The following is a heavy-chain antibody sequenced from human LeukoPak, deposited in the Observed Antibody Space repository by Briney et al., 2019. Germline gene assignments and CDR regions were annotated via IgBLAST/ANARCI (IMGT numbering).Heavy chain of an antibody. CDR3: ARVPGIAVAGTVDY. D-gene: IGHD6-19*01. CDR2: IKQDGSEK. J-gene: IGHJ4*02. V-gene: IGHV3-7*04. CDR1: GFTFSSYW. Sequence: GGSLRLSCAAPGFTFSSYWMSWVRQAPGKGLEWVANIKQDGSEKYYVDSVKGRFTISRDNAKNSLYLQMNSLRAEDTAVYYCARVPGIAVAGTVDYWGQGTLVTVSS.